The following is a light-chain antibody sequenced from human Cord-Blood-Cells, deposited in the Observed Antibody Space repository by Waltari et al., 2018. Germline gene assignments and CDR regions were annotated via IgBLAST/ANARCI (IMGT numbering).Light chain of an antibody. Sequence: VIWRTQYPSLLAASTGDRVTISCRKSQGTSSYLSWYQQKPGKAPQLLTYAASTLRREVQSRFSGSGSGIEFTRAISCLQSQDLASYYCHQYYSFPQPFGQGTTVVIK. CDR2: AAS. J-gene: IGKJ1*01. CDR1: QGTSSY. V-gene: IGKV1D-8*01. CDR3: HQYYSFPQP.